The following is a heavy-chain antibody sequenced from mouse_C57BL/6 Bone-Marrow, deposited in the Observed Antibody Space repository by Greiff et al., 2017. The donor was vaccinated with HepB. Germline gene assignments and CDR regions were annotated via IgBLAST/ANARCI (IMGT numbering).Heavy chain of an antibody. CDR2: INPSSGYT. CDR1: GYTFTSYW. CDR3: ARWPTSYYSNYGYFDY. D-gene: IGHD2-5*01. V-gene: IGHV1-7*01. J-gene: IGHJ2*01. Sequence: VQLQQSGAELAKPGASVKLSCKASGYTFTSYWMHWVKQRPGQGLEWIGYINPSSGYTKYNQKFKDKATLTADKSSSKAYMQLSSLTYEYSAVYYCARWPTSYYSNYGYFDYWGQGTTLTVSS.